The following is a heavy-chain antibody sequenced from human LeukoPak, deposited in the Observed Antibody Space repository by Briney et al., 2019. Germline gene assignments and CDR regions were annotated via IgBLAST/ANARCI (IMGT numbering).Heavy chain of an antibody. CDR3: AXGXDVXXVAATDXAXDI. CDR1: GGSISSYY. CDR2: IYYSGST. V-gene: IGHV4-59*01. J-gene: IGHJ3*02. D-gene: IGHD2-15*01. Sequence: KPSETLSLTCTVSGGSISSYYWSWIRQPPGKGLEWIGYIYYSGSTNYNPSLKSRVTISVDTSKNQFSLKLSSVTAADTAVCYCAXGXDVXXVAATDXAXDIWGXXXXVTV.